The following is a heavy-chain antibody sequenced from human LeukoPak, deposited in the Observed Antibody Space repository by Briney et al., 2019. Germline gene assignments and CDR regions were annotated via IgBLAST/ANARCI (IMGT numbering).Heavy chain of an antibody. D-gene: IGHD3-10*01. Sequence: GGSLRLSCVASGFRFEDYGMSWVRQVPGKGLEWVAFIRYDGSNKYYADSVKGRFTISRDNSKNTLYLQMNSLRAEDTAVYYCAKDVLLWFGEPYDYWGQGTLVTVSS. CDR2: IRYDGSNK. J-gene: IGHJ4*02. CDR1: GFRFEDYG. V-gene: IGHV3-30*02. CDR3: AKDVLLWFGEPYDY.